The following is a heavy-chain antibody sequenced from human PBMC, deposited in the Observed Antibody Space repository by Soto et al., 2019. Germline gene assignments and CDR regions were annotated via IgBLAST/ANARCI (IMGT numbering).Heavy chain of an antibody. CDR1: GYTFTSYD. V-gene: IGHV1-8*01. J-gene: IGHJ5*02. CDR3: ARRGYDFWSGYGPNWFDP. CDR2: MNPNSGNT. D-gene: IGHD3-3*01. Sequence: ASVKVSCKASGYTFTSYDINWVRQATGQGLEWMGWMNPNSGNTGYAQKFQGRVTMTRNTSISTAYMELSSLRSEDTAVYYRARRGYDFWSGYGPNWFDPWGQGTPVTVSS.